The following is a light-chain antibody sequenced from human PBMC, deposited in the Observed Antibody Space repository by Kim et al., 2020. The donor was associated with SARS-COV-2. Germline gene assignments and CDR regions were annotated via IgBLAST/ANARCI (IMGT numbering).Light chain of an antibody. Sequence: GQRVTLSCSGSSSNIEYNYVYWYQLAAGTAPKVLIYRTSERPSGVPDRFSASKSGTSASLAISGLRSEDGADYYCAAWDNNLSGRVFGGGTRLTVL. V-gene: IGLV1-47*01. CDR3: AAWDNNLSGRV. CDR1: SSNIEYNY. CDR2: RTS. J-gene: IGLJ3*02.